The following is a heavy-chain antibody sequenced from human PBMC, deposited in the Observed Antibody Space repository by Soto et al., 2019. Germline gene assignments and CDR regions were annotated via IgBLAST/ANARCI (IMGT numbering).Heavy chain of an antibody. CDR3: VRGERLYYFYYGMDV. CDR2: INTGNGNT. D-gene: IGHD3-3*01. J-gene: IGHJ6*02. CDR1: GYNFSTYA. Sequence: GASVKVSCKASGYNFSTYALLWVRQAPGQGLEWMGWINTGNGNTKYSQKFQGRVTMTRDTSASTAFLELSSLKSEDTAVYYCVRGERLYYFYYGMDVWGQGSTVTVSS. V-gene: IGHV1-3*04.